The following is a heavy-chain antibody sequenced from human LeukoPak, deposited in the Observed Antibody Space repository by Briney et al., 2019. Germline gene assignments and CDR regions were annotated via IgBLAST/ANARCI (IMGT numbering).Heavy chain of an antibody. D-gene: IGHD3-10*01. CDR1: GFTFSDYY. Sequence: PGGSLRLSCAASGFTFSDYYMSWIRQAPGKGLEWVSYISSSGSTIYYADSVKGRFTISRDNAKNSLYLQMNSLRAEDTAVYYCARAPMVRGVLPYYYYYGMDVWGQGTTVTVSS. CDR2: ISSSGSTI. J-gene: IGHJ6*02. V-gene: IGHV3-11*01. CDR3: ARAPMVRGVLPYYYYYGMDV.